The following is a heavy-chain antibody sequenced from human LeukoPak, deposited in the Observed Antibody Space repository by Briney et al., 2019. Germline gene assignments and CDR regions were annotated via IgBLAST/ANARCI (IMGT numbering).Heavy chain of an antibody. CDR3: AKTRYCSGGSCHSDY. CDR2: LSDSGGKT. V-gene: IGHV3-23*01. J-gene: IGHJ4*02. Sequence: QPGGSLRLSCAASGFIFTSYAMSWVRQAPGKGLEWVSTLSDSGGKTYYADSVKGRFTISRDNSRNTLYLQMNSLRAEDTAVYYCAKTRYCSGGSCHSDYWGQGTLVTVSS. D-gene: IGHD2-15*01. CDR1: GFIFTSYA.